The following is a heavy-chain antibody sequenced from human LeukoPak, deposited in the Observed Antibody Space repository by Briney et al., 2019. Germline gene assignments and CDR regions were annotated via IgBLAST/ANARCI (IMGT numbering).Heavy chain of an antibody. CDR1: GGSFSGYY. CDR2: INHIGST. V-gene: IGHV4-34*01. Sequence: PSETLSLTCAVYGGSFSGYYWSWIRQPPGKGLEWIGEINHIGSTNYNPSLKSRVTISVDTSKNQFSLKLSSVTAADTSVYYCARPPHYWGQGTLVTVSS. J-gene: IGHJ4*02. CDR3: ARPPHY.